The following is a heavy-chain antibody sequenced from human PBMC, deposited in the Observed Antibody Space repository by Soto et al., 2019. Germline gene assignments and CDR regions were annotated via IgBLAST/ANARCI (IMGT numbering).Heavy chain of an antibody. Sequence: SETLSLTCTVSGGSISSYYWSWIRQPPGKGLEWIGYIYYSGSTNYNPSLKSRVTISVDTSKNQFSLKLSSVTAADTAVYYCAGGPPFIAARRGYYYYGMDVWGQGTTVTVSS. V-gene: IGHV4-59*01. J-gene: IGHJ6*02. CDR3: AGGPPFIAARRGYYYYGMDV. D-gene: IGHD6-6*01. CDR2: IYYSGST. CDR1: GGSISSYY.